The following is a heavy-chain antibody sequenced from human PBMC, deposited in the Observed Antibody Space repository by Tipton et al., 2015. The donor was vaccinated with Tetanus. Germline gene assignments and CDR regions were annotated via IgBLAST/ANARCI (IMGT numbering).Heavy chain of an antibody. CDR2: INPSGGST. D-gene: IGHD6-19*01. CDR3: ARGFIAVAGHSWFDP. V-gene: IGHV1-46*01. CDR1: GYTFTSYY. J-gene: IGHJ5*02. Sequence: QLVQSGPEVKKPGASVKVSCKASGYTFTSYYMHWVRQAPGQGLEWMGIINPSGGSTSYAQKFQGRVTMTRDTSTSTVYMELSSLRAEDRAVFYCARGFIAVAGHSWFDPWGQGTLVTVSS.